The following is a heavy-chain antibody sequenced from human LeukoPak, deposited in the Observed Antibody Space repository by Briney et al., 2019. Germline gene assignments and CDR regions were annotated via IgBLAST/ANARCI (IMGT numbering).Heavy chain of an antibody. CDR1: RFIFSSYG. CDR3: ARDRVAVTASFDY. D-gene: IGHD2-21*02. J-gene: IGHJ4*02. CDR2: IWYDGSNK. Sequence: GRSLRLSCAASRFIFSSYGMHWVRQAPGKGLEWVALIWYDGSNKYYADSVRGRFTISRDNSKNTLYLHMNSLRAEDTAVYYCARDRVAVTASFDYWGQGTQVTVSS. V-gene: IGHV3-33*01.